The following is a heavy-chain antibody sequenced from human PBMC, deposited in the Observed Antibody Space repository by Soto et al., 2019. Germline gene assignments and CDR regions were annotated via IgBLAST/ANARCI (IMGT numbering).Heavy chain of an antibody. D-gene: IGHD6-13*01. CDR3: ARDQDISWYYYYYGMDV. V-gene: IGHV3-30-3*01. CDR1: GFTFSSYA. J-gene: IGHJ6*02. Sequence: QVQLVESGGGVVQPGRSLRLSCAASGFTFSSYAMHWVRQAQGKGLEWVAVISYDGSNKYYADSVKGRFTISRDNSKNTLYLQMNSLRAEDTAVYYCARDQDISWYYYYYGMDVWGQGTTVTVSS. CDR2: ISYDGSNK.